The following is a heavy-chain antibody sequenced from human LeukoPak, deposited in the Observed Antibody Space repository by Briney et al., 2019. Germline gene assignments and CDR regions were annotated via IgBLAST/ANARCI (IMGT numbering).Heavy chain of an antibody. V-gene: IGHV1-2*02. CDR2: INPNSGGT. D-gene: IGHD3-3*01. CDR1: GYTFTGYY. Sequence: ASVKVSCKASGYTFTGYYMHWVRQAPGQGLEWMGWINPNSGGTNYAQKFQGRVTMTRDTSISTTYMELNRLTSDDTAVYYCARVVNRMTSFFLLFWGQGTLVTVSS. CDR3: ARVVNRMTSFFLLF. J-gene: IGHJ4*02.